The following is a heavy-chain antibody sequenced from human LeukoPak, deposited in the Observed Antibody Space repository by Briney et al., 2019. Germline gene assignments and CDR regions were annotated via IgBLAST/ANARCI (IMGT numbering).Heavy chain of an antibody. D-gene: IGHD7-27*01. J-gene: IGHJ3*02. CDR2: ISGSGGST. V-gene: IGHV3-23*01. CDR1: GFTFSSYA. CDR3: AKGLGNWGPGDAFDI. Sequence: PGGSLRLSCAASGFTFSSYAMRWVRQAPGKGLEWVSGISGSGGSTYYADSVQARFTISRDNSKNTLYLQMNSLRAEDTAVYYCAKGLGNWGPGDAFDIWGQGTMVTVSS.